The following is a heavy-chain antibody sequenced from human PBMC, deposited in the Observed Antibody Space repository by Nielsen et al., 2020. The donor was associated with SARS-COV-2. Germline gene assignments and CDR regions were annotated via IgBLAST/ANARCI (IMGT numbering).Heavy chain of an antibody. Sequence: ASVKVSCKASGYTFTDYYMHWVRQAPGHGPEWMGRISPNSGGTYYAQKFQGRVTMSRDTSINTAYVELNRLTSDDTAVYYCAPTRITEGYNYPFDYWGQGTLVTVSS. CDR1: GYTFTDYY. CDR3: APTRITEGYNYPFDY. D-gene: IGHD5-24*01. V-gene: IGHV1-2*06. J-gene: IGHJ4*02. CDR2: ISPNSGGT.